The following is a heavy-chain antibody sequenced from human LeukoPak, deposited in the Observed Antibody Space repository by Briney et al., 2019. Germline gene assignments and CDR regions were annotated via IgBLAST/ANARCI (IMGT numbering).Heavy chain of an antibody. CDR2: ISGSGGST. CDR3: EAARGYCSGGSCFDY. D-gene: IGHD2-15*01. Sequence: GGSLRLSCAASGXTFSSYAMSWVRQAPGKGQEWVSAISGSGGSTYYADSVKGRFTISRDNSKNTLYPQMNSLRAEDTAVYYCEAARGYCSGGSCFDYWGQGTLVTVSS. CDR1: GXTFSSYA. J-gene: IGHJ4*02. V-gene: IGHV3-23*01.